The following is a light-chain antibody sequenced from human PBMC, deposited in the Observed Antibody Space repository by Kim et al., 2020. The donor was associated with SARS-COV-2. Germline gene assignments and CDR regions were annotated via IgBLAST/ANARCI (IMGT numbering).Light chain of an antibody. CDR3: QQYDRPPYT. CDR1: QSVAPNH. V-gene: IGKV3-20*01. J-gene: IGKJ2*01. Sequence: GDRATLSCRASQSVAPNHLAWFQQKPGQAPRLLIYGTSSRATGIPDRFSASESGTDFTLTISRLEPEDFAVYFCQQYDRPPYTFGQGTKLEI. CDR2: GTS.